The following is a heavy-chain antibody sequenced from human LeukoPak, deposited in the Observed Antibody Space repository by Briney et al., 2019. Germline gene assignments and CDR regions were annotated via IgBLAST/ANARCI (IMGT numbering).Heavy chain of an antibody. Sequence: ASVNVSCKASGGTFSSYAISWVRQAPGQGLEWMGGIIPIFGTANYAQKFQGRVTITADESTSTAYMELSSLRSEGTAVYYCASGAPGYSIDYWGQGTLVTVSS. CDR2: IIPIFGTA. V-gene: IGHV1-69*13. D-gene: IGHD5-18*01. J-gene: IGHJ4*02. CDR1: GGTFSSYA. CDR3: ASGAPGYSIDY.